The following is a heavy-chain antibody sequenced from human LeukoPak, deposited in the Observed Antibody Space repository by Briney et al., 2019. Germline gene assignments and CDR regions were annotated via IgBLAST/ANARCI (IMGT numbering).Heavy chain of an antibody. D-gene: IGHD3-10*01. CDR1: GGSISSGDYY. V-gene: IGHV4-30-4*01. CDR2: IYYSGST. J-gene: IGHJ4*02. CDR3: ARVVWFGELFLIDY. Sequence: PSETLSLTCSVSGGSISSGDYYWSWIRQPPGKGLEWIGYIYYSGSTYYNPSLKSRVTISVDTSKNQFSLKLSSVTAADTAVYYCARVVWFGELFLIDYWGQGTLATVSP.